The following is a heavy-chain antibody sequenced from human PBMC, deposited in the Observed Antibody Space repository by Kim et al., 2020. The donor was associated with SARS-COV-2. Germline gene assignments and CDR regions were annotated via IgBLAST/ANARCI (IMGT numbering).Heavy chain of an antibody. Sequence: GGSLRLSCAASGFTFSSYGMHWVRQAPGKGLEWVAVISYDGSNKYYADSVKGRFIISRDNSKNTLYLQMNSLRAEDTAVYYCAKDTDRFGELLEGYWGQGTLVTVSS. D-gene: IGHD3-10*01. V-gene: IGHV3-30*18. J-gene: IGHJ4*02. CDR3: AKDTDRFGELLEGY. CDR2: ISYDGSNK. CDR1: GFTFSSYG.